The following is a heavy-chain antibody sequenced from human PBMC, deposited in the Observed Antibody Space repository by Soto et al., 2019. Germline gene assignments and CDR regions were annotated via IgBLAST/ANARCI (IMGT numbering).Heavy chain of an antibody. J-gene: IGHJ5*02. CDR3: AKGRSYLPPGFDP. CDR2: ISGSGGST. CDR1: GVTFSSND. D-gene: IGHD3-10*01. V-gene: IGHV3-23*01. Sequence: RALRVSCAASGVTFSSNDMSWVRQAPGKGLEWVSAISGSGGSTYYADSVKGRFTISRDNSKNTLYLQMNSLRAEDTAVYYCAKGRSYLPPGFDPWGQGTLVTVSS.